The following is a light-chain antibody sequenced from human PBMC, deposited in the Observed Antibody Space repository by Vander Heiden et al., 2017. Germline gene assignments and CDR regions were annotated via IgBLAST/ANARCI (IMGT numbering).Light chain of an antibody. V-gene: IGLV3-1*01. Sequence: SYELTQPPSVSVSPGQTASITCSGDKLGDKYACWYQQKPGQPPVLVIYQDSKRPSGIPERFSCSNSGNTATLTISGTQAMDEADYYCQAWDSSTVVFGGGTKLTVL. CDR2: QDS. CDR3: QAWDSSTVV. CDR1: KLGDKY. J-gene: IGLJ2*01.